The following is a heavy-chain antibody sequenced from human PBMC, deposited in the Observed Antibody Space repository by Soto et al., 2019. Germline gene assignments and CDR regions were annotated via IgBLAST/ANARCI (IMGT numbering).Heavy chain of an antibody. CDR3: AKDRPPDYDFWSGYYTY. V-gene: IGHV3-23*01. Sequence: GGSLRLSCAASGFTFSSYAMSWVRQAPGKGLEWVSAISGSGGSTYYADSVKGRFTISRDNSKNTLYLQMNSLRAEDTAVYYCAKDRPPDYDFWSGYYTYWGQGTLVTVSS. D-gene: IGHD3-3*01. CDR1: GFTFSSYA. CDR2: ISGSGGST. J-gene: IGHJ4*02.